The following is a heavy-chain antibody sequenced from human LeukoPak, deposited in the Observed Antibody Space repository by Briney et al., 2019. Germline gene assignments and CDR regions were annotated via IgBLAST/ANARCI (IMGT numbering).Heavy chain of an antibody. CDR2: INHSGST. D-gene: IGHD3-16*01. Sequence: SETLSLTCAVYGGSFSGYYWSWIRQPPGKGLEWIGEINHSGSTNYNPSLKSRVTISVDTSKNQFSLKLSSVTAADTAVYYCATDTGYSGGEFFEYWGQGSLVTVSS. CDR1: GGSFSGYY. CDR3: ATDTGYSGGEFFEY. V-gene: IGHV4-34*01. J-gene: IGHJ4*02.